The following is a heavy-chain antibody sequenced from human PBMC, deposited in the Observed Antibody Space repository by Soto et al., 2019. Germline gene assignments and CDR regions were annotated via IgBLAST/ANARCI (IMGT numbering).Heavy chain of an antibody. V-gene: IGHV3-30*18. Sequence: QVQLVESGGGVVQPGRSLRLSCAASGFTFGTFGMHWVRQAPGKGLEWVAVISYHGSRQYYTDSVKGRFTTSRDNSKNTLYLQMTSLRPDDTAVYYCAKDLRDFVVGVEAPPNYFFDSWGQGTLVTVSS. CDR1: GFTFGTFG. D-gene: IGHD2-21*01. CDR3: AKDLRDFVVGVEAPPNYFFDS. J-gene: IGHJ4*02. CDR2: ISYHGSRQ.